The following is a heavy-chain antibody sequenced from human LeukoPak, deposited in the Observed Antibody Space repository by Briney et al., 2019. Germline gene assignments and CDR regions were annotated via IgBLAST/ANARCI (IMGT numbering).Heavy chain of an antibody. D-gene: IGHD6-19*01. CDR3: AVAVAGTNDY. CDR2: ISSSSSYI. CDR1: GFTFSSYS. V-gene: IGHV3-21*01. J-gene: IGHJ4*02. Sequence: GGSLRLSCAASGFTFSSYSMNWVRQAPGKGLEWVSSISSSSSYIYYADSVKGRFTISRDSAKNSLYLQMNSLRAEDTAVYYCAVAVAGTNDYWGQGTLVTVSS.